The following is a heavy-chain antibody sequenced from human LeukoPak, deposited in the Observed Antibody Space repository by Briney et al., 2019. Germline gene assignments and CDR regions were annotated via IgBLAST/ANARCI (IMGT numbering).Heavy chain of an antibody. CDR2: INSGGSGT. J-gene: IGHJ6*02. CDR3: AKSFEVSHQYYYGMDV. Sequence: GGSLRLSCAASGFNFASNWMHWVRQTPGRGLMWVSRINSGGSGTSYADSVEGRFTISRDNAKDTLYLQMNSLRAEDTAVYYCAKSFEVSHQYYYGMDVWGQGTTVTVSS. V-gene: IGHV3-74*01. CDR1: GFNFASNW. D-gene: IGHD3-9*01.